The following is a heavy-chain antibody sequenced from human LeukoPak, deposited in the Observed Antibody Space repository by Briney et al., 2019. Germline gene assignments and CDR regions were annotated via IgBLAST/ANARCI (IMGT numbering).Heavy chain of an antibody. V-gene: IGHV4-59*08. CDR1: GGSINLYY. CDR2: VYYSGYT. Sequence: SETLCLSCAVSGGSINLYYCSWVRQPPGKGLEWIGYVYYSGYTNYPPSRKGPVTISVDTSKNQFSLKLSSVNAADTAVYFCARHGLTSYDFWGQGTLVTVSS. D-gene: IGHD2-21*02. J-gene: IGHJ4*02. CDR3: ARHGLTSYDF.